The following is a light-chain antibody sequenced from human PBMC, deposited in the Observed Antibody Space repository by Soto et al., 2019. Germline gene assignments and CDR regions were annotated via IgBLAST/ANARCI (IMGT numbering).Light chain of an antibody. Sequence: QSVLTHPASVSWSPGQSITISCTGASSDVGRYSLVSWYQHHPGKAPKLVIYEDNKWPSGVSNRFSGSKSGNTASLTISGLQAEDEADYYCCSYAGSGSYVFGTGTKVTVL. CDR1: SSDVGRYSL. J-gene: IGLJ1*01. CDR3: CSYAGSGSYV. V-gene: IGLV2-23*01. CDR2: EDN.